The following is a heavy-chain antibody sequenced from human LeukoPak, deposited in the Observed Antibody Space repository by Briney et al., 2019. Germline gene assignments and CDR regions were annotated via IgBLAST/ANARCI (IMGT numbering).Heavy chain of an antibody. D-gene: IGHD6-19*01. V-gene: IGHV4-61*02. CDR2: IYTSGST. J-gene: IGHJ4*02. CDR3: ARGIAVA. Sequence: PSESLSLTCTVSGGSISSGSYYWSWIRQPAGKGLEWIGRIYTSGSTNYNPSLKSRVTMSVDTSKNQFSLKLSSVTAADTAVYYCARGIAVAWGQGTLVTVSS. CDR1: GGSISSGSYY.